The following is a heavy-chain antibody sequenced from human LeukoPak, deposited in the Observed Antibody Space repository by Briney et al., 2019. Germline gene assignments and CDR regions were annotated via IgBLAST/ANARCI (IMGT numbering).Heavy chain of an antibody. CDR1: GFTFSSYA. CDR3: ANSGYLRYFDWLLSNSVTDY. J-gene: IGHJ4*02. Sequence: PGGSLRLSCAASGFTFSSYAMSWVRQAPGKGLEWVSAISGSGGSTYYADSVKGRFTISRDNSKNTPYLQMNSLRAEDTAVYYCANSGYLRYFDWLLSNSVTDYWGQGTLVTVSS. V-gene: IGHV3-23*01. D-gene: IGHD3-9*01. CDR2: ISGSGGST.